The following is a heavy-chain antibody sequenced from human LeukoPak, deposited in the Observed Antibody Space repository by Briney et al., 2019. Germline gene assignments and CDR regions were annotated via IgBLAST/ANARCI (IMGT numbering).Heavy chain of an antibody. CDR2: MNPNSGGT. CDR1: GYTFTGYY. D-gene: IGHD6-13*01. CDR3: ALLAAAGTNDAFDI. V-gene: IGHV1-2*06. J-gene: IGHJ3*02. Sequence: ASVKVSCKASGYTFTGYYMHWVRQAPGQGLEWMGRMNPNSGGTNYAQKFQGRVTMTRDTTISTAYMELSTLRSDDTAVYYCALLAAAGTNDAFDIWGQGTMVTVSS.